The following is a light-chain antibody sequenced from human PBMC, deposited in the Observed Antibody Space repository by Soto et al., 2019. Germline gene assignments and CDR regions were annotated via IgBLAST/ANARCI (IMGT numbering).Light chain of an antibody. CDR1: SSNIGSNY. CDR2: SNN. Sequence: QSVLTQPPSASGTPGQRVTISCSGSSSNIGSNYVYWYQQLPGTAPKLLIYSNNQRPSGVPDRFSGSKSGTSASLAISGLRSEDEADYYCAAWDDSLSGHVVFGGGTKVNVL. J-gene: IGLJ2*01. CDR3: AAWDDSLSGHVV. V-gene: IGLV1-47*02.